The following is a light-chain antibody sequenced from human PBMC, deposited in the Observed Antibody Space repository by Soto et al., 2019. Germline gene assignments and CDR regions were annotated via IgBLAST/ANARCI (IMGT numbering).Light chain of an antibody. CDR2: AAS. Sequence: EIVMTQFPATLSVSPGERATLSCRASQSVRSNLAWYQQKPGQAPRLLIFAASTRATVIPARFRGSGSGTEFTVTISDLQSEDFAVYYCQQYTNWPRTFGQGTKVDIK. CDR3: QQYTNWPRT. V-gene: IGKV3-15*01. J-gene: IGKJ1*01. CDR1: QSVRSN.